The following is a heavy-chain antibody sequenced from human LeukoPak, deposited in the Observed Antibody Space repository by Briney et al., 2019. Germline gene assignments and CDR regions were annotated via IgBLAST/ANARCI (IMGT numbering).Heavy chain of an antibody. CDR3: AREDGYNPGKFDY. V-gene: IGHV1-69*13. CDR2: IIPIFGTA. D-gene: IGHD5-24*01. Sequence: SVEVSCKASGGTFSSYAISWVRQAPGQGLEWMGGIIPIFGTANYAQKFQGRVTITADESTSTAYMELSSLRSEDTAVYYCAREDGYNPGKFDYWGQGTLVTVSS. J-gene: IGHJ4*02. CDR1: GGTFSSYA.